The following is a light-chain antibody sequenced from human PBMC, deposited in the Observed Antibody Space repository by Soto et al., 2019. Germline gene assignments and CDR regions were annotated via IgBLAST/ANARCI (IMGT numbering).Light chain of an antibody. Sequence: EVVLTQSPGTLSLSPGEGATLSCRASQSISSNFLAWYQQKRGQAPRLLIHGASNRATGIPDRFSGSGSGTDFTLTITRLEPEDFAVYYCHQFGDSPQTFGQGTKVDIK. CDR2: GAS. CDR1: QSISSNF. J-gene: IGKJ1*01. V-gene: IGKV3-20*01. CDR3: HQFGDSPQT.